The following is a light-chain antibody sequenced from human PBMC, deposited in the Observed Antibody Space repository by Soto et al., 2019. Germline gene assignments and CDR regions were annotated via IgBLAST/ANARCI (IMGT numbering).Light chain of an antibody. Sequence: DIQMTQSPSSVPASIGDRVTITCRASQGVSNDLAWYQQRPGKAPELLIYAASRLRSGVPSRFSGSGSGTDFTLTISSLQPEDFATYYCKQANSFPRTFGQGTKVELK. CDR2: AAS. V-gene: IGKV1-12*01. CDR3: KQANSFPRT. J-gene: IGKJ1*01. CDR1: QGVSND.